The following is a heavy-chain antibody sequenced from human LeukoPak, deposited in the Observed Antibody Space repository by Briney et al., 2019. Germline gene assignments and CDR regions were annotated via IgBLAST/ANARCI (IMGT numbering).Heavy chain of an antibody. CDR2: INHSGST. J-gene: IGHJ4*02. D-gene: IGHD6-6*01. CDR1: GGSFSGYY. Sequence: SETLSLTCAVYGGSFSGYYWSWVRQPPEKGLEWIGEINHSGSTNYNPSLKSRVTISVDTSKNQFSLKLSSVTAADTAVYYCARGGRGIAARHEVYWGQGTLVTVSS. CDR3: ARGGRGIAARHEVY. V-gene: IGHV4-34*01.